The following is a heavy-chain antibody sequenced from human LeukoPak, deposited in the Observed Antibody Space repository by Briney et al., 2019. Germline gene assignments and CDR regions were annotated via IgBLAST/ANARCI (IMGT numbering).Heavy chain of an antibody. CDR1: GGSISSYY. J-gene: IGHJ5*02. V-gene: IGHV4-59*01. CDR3: ARMDYDFWSGSTNWFDP. D-gene: IGHD3-3*01. CDR2: IYYSGST. Sequence: SETLSLTCTVSGGSISSYYWGWIRQPPGKGLEWIGYIYYSGSTNYNPSLKSRVTISVDTSKNQFSLKLSSVTAADTAVYYCARMDYDFWSGSTNWFDPWGQGTLVTVSS.